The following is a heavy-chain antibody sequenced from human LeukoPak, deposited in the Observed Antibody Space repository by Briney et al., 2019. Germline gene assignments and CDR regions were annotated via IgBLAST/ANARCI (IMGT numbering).Heavy chain of an antibody. D-gene: IGHD6-19*01. CDR1: GFTFDDYA. CDR3: ARVRPTRFVESSGWLELGY. CDR2: ISGDGSRT. J-gene: IGHJ4*02. V-gene: IGHV3-43*02. Sequence: GGSLRLSCAASGFTFDDYAMHWVRHAPGKGLEWVSLISGDGSRTYYADSVKGRFTISRDNSKNSLYLQMSSLRTGDTAFYYCARVRPTRFVESSGWLELGYWGQGTLVTVSS.